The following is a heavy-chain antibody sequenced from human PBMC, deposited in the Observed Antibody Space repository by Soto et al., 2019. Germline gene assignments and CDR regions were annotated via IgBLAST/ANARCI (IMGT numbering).Heavy chain of an antibody. J-gene: IGHJ5*01. CDR2: VTGSGRST. CDR1: GFTFDSHA. D-gene: IGHD3-3*01. Sequence: EVQLLESGGGLVQPGGSLRLSCVASGFTFDSHAMTWVRQAPGKGLEWVSTVTGSGRSTYYGDSVKGRFTISRDKSKNTVSLQMNSLRAEDTAVYYCAKNEAYYDFWGASDCFDSWGQGTLVTVSS. V-gene: IGHV3-23*01. CDR3: AKNEAYYDFWGASDCFDS.